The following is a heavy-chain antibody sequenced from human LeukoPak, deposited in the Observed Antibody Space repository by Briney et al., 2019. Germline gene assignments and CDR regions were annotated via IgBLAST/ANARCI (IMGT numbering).Heavy chain of an antibody. V-gene: IGHV1-2*02. Sequence: GASVKVSCKASGYTFTGYYMHWVRQARGQGLEWMGWINPNSGGTNYAQKFQGRVTMTRDTSISTAYMELSRLRSDDTAVYYCARLSRGSLLAAAGWGWGQGTLVTVSS. J-gene: IGHJ4*02. CDR2: INPNSGGT. D-gene: IGHD6-13*01. CDR1: GYTFTGYY. CDR3: ARLSRGSLLAAAGWG.